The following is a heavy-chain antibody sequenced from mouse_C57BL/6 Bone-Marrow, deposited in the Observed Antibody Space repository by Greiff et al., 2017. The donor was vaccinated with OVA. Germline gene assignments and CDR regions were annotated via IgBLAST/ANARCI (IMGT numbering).Heavy chain of an antibody. V-gene: IGHV5-6*01. CDR2: ISSGGSYT. CDR1: GFTFSSYG. J-gene: IGHJ1*03. CDR3: ARGAYYGSSYRYFDV. Sequence: EVMLVESGGDLVKPGGSLKLSCAASGFTFSSYGMSWVRQTPDKRLEWVATISSGGSYTYYPDSVKGRFTISRDNAKNTLYLQLSSLKSEYTAMYYCARGAYYGSSYRYFDVWGTGTTVTVSS. D-gene: IGHD1-1*01.